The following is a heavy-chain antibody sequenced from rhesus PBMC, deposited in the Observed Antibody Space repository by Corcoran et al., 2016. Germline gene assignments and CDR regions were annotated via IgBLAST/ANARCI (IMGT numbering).Heavy chain of an antibody. CDR3: VRDGGAAAGKKFDY. CDR1: GFSFGSYG. Sequence: EVQLVESGGGLVQPGGSLRLSCTASGFSFGSYGMHWARQAPGKGLEWVSAISTGGTNPWYTGSVKGRFTISRENAKSTLYLQMDSLRAEDTAVYYCVRDGGAAAGKKFDYWGQGVLVTVSS. J-gene: IGHJ4*01. D-gene: IGHD6-25*01. CDR2: ISTGGTNP. V-gene: IGHV3-22*01.